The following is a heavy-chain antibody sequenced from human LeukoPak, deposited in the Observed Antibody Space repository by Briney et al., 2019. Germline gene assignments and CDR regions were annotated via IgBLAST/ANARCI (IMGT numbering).Heavy chain of an antibody. V-gene: IGHV4-34*01. CDR3: ARVATITIFGVVIPYYYYGMDV. D-gene: IGHD3-3*01. Sequence: MASETLSLTCAVYGGSFSGYYWSWIRQPPGKGLEWIGEINHSGSTNYNPSLKSRVTISVDTSKNQFSLKLSSVTAADTAVYYCARVATITIFGVVIPYYYYGMDVWGQGTTVTVSS. J-gene: IGHJ6*02. CDR2: INHSGST. CDR1: GGSFSGYY.